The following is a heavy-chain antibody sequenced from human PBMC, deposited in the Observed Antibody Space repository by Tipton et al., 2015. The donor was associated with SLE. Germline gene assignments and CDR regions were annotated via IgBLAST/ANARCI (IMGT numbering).Heavy chain of an antibody. CDR2: ISAYNGNT. Sequence: QLVQSGAEVKKPGASVKVSCKASGYTFTSYGISWVRQAPGQGLEWMGWISAYNGNTNYAQTFQGRVTMTTDTSTSTAYMELRSLRSDDTAVYYCASVWTSRSGYPVDFDSWGQGTMVTVSS. CDR3: ASVWTSRSGYPVDFDS. D-gene: IGHD6-25*01. V-gene: IGHV1-18*01. J-gene: IGHJ3*02. CDR1: GYTFTSYG.